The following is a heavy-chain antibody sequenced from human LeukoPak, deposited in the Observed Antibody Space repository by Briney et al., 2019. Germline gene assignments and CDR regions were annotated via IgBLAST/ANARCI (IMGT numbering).Heavy chain of an antibody. V-gene: IGHV4-4*02. J-gene: IGHJ4*02. D-gene: IGHD3-22*01. CDR3: ARARSGYDY. CDR2: IYHSGTT. CDR1: GGSISSSNW. Sequence: SETLSHTCAVSGGSISSSNWWSWVRQPPGKGLEWIGEIYHSGTTNYNPSLESRVTISVDKSKNQFSLRLNSVTAADTAVYFCARARSGYDYWGQGTLVTVSS.